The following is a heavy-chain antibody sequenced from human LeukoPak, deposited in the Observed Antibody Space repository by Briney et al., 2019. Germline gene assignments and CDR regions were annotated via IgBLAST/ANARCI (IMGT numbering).Heavy chain of an antibody. CDR2: IYHSGST. CDR1: GGSISSGGYS. Sequence: PSETLSLTCAVSGGSISSGGYSWSWIRQPPGKGLEWIGYIYHSGSTYCNPSLKSRVTISVDRSKNQFSLKLSSVTAADTAVYYCARAVAGYFDYWGQGTLVTVSS. J-gene: IGHJ4*02. V-gene: IGHV4-30-2*01. CDR3: ARAVAGYFDY. D-gene: IGHD4-23*01.